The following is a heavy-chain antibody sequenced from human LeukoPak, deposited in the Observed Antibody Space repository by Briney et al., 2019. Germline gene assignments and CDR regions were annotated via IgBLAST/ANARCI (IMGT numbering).Heavy chain of an antibody. CDR2: ISYDGSNK. V-gene: IGHV3-30-3*01. CDR3: ARDLTRTYSSPRPGSY. J-gene: IGHJ4*02. CDR1: GFTFSSYA. D-gene: IGHD6-13*01. Sequence: QSGGSLRLSCAASGFTFSSYAMHWVRQAPGKGLEWVAVISYDGSNKYYADSVKGRFTISRDNSKNTLYLQMNSLRAEDTAVYYCARDLTRTYSSPRPGSYWGQGTLVTVSS.